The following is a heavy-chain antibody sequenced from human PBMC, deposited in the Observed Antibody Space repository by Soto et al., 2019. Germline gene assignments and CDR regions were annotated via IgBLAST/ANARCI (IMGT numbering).Heavy chain of an antibody. CDR2: IYSGGST. D-gene: IGHD2-15*01. CDR3: ARDRTGYGVVAAIL. J-gene: IGHJ4*02. CDR1: GXTVSSNY. Sequence: QPGGSLRLSCAASGXTVSSNYMSWVRQAPGKGLEWVSVIYSGGSTYYADSVKGRFTISRDNSKNTLYLQMNSLRAEDTAVYYCARDRTGYGVVAAILWGQGTLVTVSS. V-gene: IGHV3-53*01.